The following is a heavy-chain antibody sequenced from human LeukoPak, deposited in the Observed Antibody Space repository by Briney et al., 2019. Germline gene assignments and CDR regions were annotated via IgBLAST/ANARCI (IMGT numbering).Heavy chain of an antibody. Sequence: PGGSLRLSCAASGFTFRSYAMTWVRQAPGKGLEWVSGITGTGGSTHYADSVKGRFTNSRDNSKNTLYLQMNSLRAEDTAVYYCAKCDGDFGYPYFGMDVWGQGTTVTVSS. CDR2: ITGTGGST. J-gene: IGHJ6*02. D-gene: IGHD3-3*01. V-gene: IGHV3-23*01. CDR1: GFTFRSYA. CDR3: AKCDGDFGYPYFGMDV.